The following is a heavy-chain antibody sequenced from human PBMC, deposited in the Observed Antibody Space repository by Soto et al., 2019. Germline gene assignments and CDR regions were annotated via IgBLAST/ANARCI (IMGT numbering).Heavy chain of an antibody. CDR1: GSTFSSYA. CDR3: AKGSSGYDYNWFDP. Sequence: GGSLRLSCAASGSTFSSYAMSWVRQAPGKGLEWVSAISGSGGSTYYADSVKGRFTISRDNSKNTLYLQMNSLRAEDTAVYYCAKGSSGYDYNWFDPWGQGTLVTVSS. D-gene: IGHD5-12*01. V-gene: IGHV3-23*01. J-gene: IGHJ5*02. CDR2: ISGSGGST.